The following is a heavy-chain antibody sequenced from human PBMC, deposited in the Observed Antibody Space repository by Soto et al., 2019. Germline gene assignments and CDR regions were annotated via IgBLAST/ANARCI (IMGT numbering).Heavy chain of an antibody. D-gene: IGHD2-21*01. J-gene: IGHJ4*02. Sequence: SETLSLTCDVSGASITTYYWSWIRQSPGKGLEWIGNVYHTGSTDYNSSLKSRVTISVDTSKNQFSLNMNSVTAADTAVYYCARRLFGTGWTLDSWGQGALVTVSS. CDR1: GASITTYY. CDR2: VYHTGST. V-gene: IGHV4-59*01. CDR3: ARRLFGTGWTLDS.